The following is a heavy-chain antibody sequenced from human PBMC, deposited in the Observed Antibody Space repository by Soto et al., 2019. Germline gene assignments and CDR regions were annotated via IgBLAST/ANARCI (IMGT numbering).Heavy chain of an antibody. Sequence: SETLSLTCAVYGGSFSGYYWSWIRQPPGKGLEWIGEINHSGSTNYNPSLKSRVTISVDTSKNQFSLKLSSVTAADTAVYYCERGYIAAAGLPFDYWGQGTLVTVS. CDR2: INHSGST. CDR3: ERGYIAAAGLPFDY. CDR1: GGSFSGYY. V-gene: IGHV4-34*01. D-gene: IGHD6-13*01. J-gene: IGHJ4*02.